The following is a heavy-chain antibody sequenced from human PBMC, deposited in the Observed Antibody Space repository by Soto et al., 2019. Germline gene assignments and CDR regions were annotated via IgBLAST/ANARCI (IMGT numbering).Heavy chain of an antibody. CDR3: ARSWYYDILSGYYTGGYGTDV. CDR2: ISSSSSYI. V-gene: IGHV3-21*01. D-gene: IGHD3-9*01. CDR1: GFTFSRYS. Sequence: RASLRLSCAASGFTFSRYSVNWFRPAPGKGLEWVSSISSSSSYIYYADSVKGRFTISRDNAKNSLYLQMNSLRAEDTAVYYCARSWYYDILSGYYTGGYGTDVWGQGTTVTVSS. J-gene: IGHJ6*02.